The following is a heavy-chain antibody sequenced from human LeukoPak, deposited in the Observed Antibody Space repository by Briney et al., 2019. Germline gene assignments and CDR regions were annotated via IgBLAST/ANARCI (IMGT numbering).Heavy chain of an antibody. J-gene: IGHJ5*02. V-gene: IGHV4-61*01. CDR2: IYYDGST. CDR1: GGSVNSGSYY. CDR3: ASSLFRYGDYR. D-gene: IGHD4-17*01. Sequence: SETLPLTCTVSGGSVNSGSYYWSWIRQPPGKGLEWIGYIYYDGSTNYNPSLKSRVIISLDTSKNQFSLKLSSVTAADTAVYYCASSLFRYGDYRWGQGTLVTVSS.